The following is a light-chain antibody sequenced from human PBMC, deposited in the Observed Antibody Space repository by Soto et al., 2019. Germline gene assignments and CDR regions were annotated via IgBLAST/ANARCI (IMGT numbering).Light chain of an antibody. J-gene: IGKJ2*01. CDR2: DAS. CDR1: QSVDTY. CDR3: QQRYNWPYT. V-gene: IGKV3-11*01. Sequence: EIVLTQSPATLSLSPGESATLSCRASQSVDTYLAWFQQKPGQPPRLLIYDASNRATGIPARLSGSGSGTDFTLTISSLEPEDFAVYYCQQRYNWPYTFGQGTKLEIK.